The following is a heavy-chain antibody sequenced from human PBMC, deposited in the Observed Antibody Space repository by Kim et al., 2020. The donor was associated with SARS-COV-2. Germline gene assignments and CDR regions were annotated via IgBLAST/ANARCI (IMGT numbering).Heavy chain of an antibody. CDR2: IGGSGYHT. Sequence: GGSLRLSCAASGFTFSSYAMNWVRQAPGKGLEWVSVIGGSGYHTYYADSVKGRFTISRDNSKNTLFLQMNSLRAEDTAIYYCAKDTGSRSFDYWGQGPLLTVSS. D-gene: IGHD2-15*01. V-gene: IGHV3-23*01. CDR1: GFTFSSYA. J-gene: IGHJ4*02. CDR3: AKDTGSRSFDY.